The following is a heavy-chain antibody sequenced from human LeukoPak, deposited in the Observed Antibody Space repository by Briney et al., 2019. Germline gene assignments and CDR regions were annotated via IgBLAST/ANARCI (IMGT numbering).Heavy chain of an antibody. J-gene: IGHJ4*02. CDR3: ARTDTYGSDY. Sequence: GGSLRLSCAASGFTFSYYSMNWVRQAPGKGLEWVSYISSSTTTIYYADSVKGRFTISRDNAKNSLFLQMNSLRAEDTAVYYCARTDTYGSDYWGQGTLDIVSS. V-gene: IGHV3-48*01. D-gene: IGHD5-18*01. CDR1: GFTFSYYS. CDR2: ISSSTTTI.